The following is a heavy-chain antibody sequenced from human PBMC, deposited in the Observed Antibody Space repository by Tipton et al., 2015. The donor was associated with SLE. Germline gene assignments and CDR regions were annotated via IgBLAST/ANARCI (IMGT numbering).Heavy chain of an antibody. CDR3: ALQIVVVTAKWDY. CDR2: IYYSGST. D-gene: IGHD2-21*02. Sequence: LRLSCTVSGGSISSYYWSWIRQPPGKGLEWIGYIYYSGSTYYNPSLKSRVTISVDTSKNQFSLKLSSVTAADTAVYYCALQIVVVTAKWDYWGQGTLVTVSS. CDR1: GGSISSYY. J-gene: IGHJ4*02. V-gene: IGHV4-59*04.